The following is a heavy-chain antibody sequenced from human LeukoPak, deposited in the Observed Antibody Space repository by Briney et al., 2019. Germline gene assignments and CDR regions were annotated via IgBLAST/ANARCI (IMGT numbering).Heavy chain of an antibody. J-gene: IGHJ5*02. V-gene: IGHV1-69*04. CDR2: IIPILGIA. Sequence: SVKVSCKASGGTFSSYAISWVRQAPGQGLEWMGRIIPILGIANYAQKFQGRVTITADKSMSTAYMELSSLRSEDTAVYYCARGTPYYYDSSGYPNWFDPWGQGTLVTVSS. D-gene: IGHD3-22*01. CDR1: GGTFSSYA. CDR3: ARGTPYYYDSSGYPNWFDP.